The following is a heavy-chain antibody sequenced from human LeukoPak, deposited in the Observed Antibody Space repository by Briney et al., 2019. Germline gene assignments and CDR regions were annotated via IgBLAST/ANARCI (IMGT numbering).Heavy chain of an antibody. D-gene: IGHD5-18*01. CDR3: AMSNVQLWDYYYYGMDV. V-gene: IGHV1-3*01. CDR2: INAGNGNT. CDR1: GYTFTSYA. Sequence: GASVKVSCKASGYTFTSYAMHWVRQAPGQRLEWMGWINAGNGNTKYSQKFQGRVTITRDTSASTAYMELSSLRSEDTAVYYCAMSNVQLWDYYYYGMDVWGQGTTVTVSS. J-gene: IGHJ6*02.